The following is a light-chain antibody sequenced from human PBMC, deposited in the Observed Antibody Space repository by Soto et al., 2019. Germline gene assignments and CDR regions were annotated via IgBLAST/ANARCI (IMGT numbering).Light chain of an antibody. CDR2: AAS. CDR1: QDISTY. CDR3: QYYNSYPHT. Sequence: DIQLTQSPSFLSASVGDRVTITCRASQDISTYLAWYQQTPGRAPKVLVYAASTLQSGVPSRFSGSGSGTKFTLTISSLQXXXXATYYCQYYNSYPHTFGQGTKLEI. J-gene: IGKJ2*01. V-gene: IGKV1-9*01.